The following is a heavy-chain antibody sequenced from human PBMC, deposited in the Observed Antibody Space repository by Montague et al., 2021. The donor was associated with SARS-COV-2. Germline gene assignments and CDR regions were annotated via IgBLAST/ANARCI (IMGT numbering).Heavy chain of an antibody. J-gene: IGHJ3*02. CDR1: GYTFSSYA. CDR2: ISYDGSNK. V-gene: IGHV3-30*04. Sequence: LRLSCAASGYTFSSYAMHWVRQAPGKGLEWVAVISYDGSNKYYADSVKGRFTISRDNSKNTLYLQMNSLRAEDTAVYYCARDDPYSSGWFDAFDIWGQGTMVTVSS. D-gene: IGHD6-19*01. CDR3: ARDDPYSSGWFDAFDI.